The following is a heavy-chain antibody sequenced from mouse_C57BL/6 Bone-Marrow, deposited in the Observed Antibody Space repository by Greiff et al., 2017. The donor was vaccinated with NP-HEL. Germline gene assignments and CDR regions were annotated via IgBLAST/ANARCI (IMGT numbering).Heavy chain of an antibody. D-gene: IGHD1-1*01. V-gene: IGHV5-16*01. J-gene: IGHJ4*01. CDR3: ARCDYYGSSYVMSAMDY. CDR1: GFTFSDYY. CDR2: INYDGSST. Sequence: DVKLVESEGGLVQPGSSMKLSCTASGFTFSDYYMAWVRQVPEKGLEWVANINYDGSSTYYLDSLKSRFIISRDNAKNILYLQMSSLKSEDTATYYCARCDYYGSSYVMSAMDYWGQGTSVTVSS.